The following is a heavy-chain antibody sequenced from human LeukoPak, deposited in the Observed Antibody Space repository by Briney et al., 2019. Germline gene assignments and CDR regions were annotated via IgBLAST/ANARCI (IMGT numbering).Heavy chain of an antibody. V-gene: IGHV4-59*12. CDR2: VYYSAST. CDR1: GGSINGYY. D-gene: IGHD5-18*01. Sequence: SETLSLTCTVSGGSINGYYWSWIRQPPGKGLEWIGYVYYSASTNYNPSLKSRVTISVDTSKNQFSLKLSSVTAADTAVYYCARGKHTGLGYWGQGTLVTVSS. J-gene: IGHJ4*02. CDR3: ARGKHTGLGY.